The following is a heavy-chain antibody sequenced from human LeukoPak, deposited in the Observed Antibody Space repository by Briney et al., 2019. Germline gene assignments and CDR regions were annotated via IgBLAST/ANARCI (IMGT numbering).Heavy chain of an antibody. V-gene: IGHV3-48*03. CDR1: GFTFSSYE. CDR2: ISSSGSTI. J-gene: IGHJ3*02. CDR3: AREIRGFLKNTDAFDI. Sequence: GGSLGLSCAASGFTFSSYEMNWVRQAPGKGLEWVSYISSSGSTIYYADSVKGRFTISRDNAKSSLYLQMNSLRAEDTAVYYCAREIRGFLKNTDAFDIWGQGTMVTVSS. D-gene: IGHD2/OR15-2a*01.